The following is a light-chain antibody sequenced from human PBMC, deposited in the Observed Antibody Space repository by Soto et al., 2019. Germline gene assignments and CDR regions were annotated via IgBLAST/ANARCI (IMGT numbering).Light chain of an antibody. CDR1: QSISSW. CDR3: QQYSSFPLT. J-gene: IGKJ4*01. Sequence: DIQMTQSPSTLSASVGDRVTITCRASQSISSWLAWYQQKPGRAPKLLMYKASSLESGVPSRFSGSGSGTEFTLTISSLQPDDFATYYCQQYSSFPLTFGGGTKVEIK. CDR2: KAS. V-gene: IGKV1-5*03.